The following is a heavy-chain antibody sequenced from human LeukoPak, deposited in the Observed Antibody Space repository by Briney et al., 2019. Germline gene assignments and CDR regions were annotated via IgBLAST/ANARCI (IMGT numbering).Heavy chain of an antibody. Sequence: GESLKISCMGSGYSFTSYWIGWVRQMPGKGLEWMGIIYPGDSDTRYSPSFQGQVTISADKSISTAYLQWSSLKASDTAMYYCARPAMVRGDKDAFDIWGQGTMVTVSS. V-gene: IGHV5-51*01. CDR2: IYPGDSDT. CDR3: ARPAMVRGDKDAFDI. D-gene: IGHD3-10*01. J-gene: IGHJ3*02. CDR1: GYSFTSYW.